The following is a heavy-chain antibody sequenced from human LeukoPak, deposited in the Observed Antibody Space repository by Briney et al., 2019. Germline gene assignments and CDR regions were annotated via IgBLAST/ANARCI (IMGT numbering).Heavy chain of an antibody. CDR2: IYTSGST. J-gene: IGHJ5*02. D-gene: IGHD1-26*01. V-gene: IGHV4-4*07. CDR3: ARVRPLSGSSQGRFWFDP. Sequence: SETLSLTCTVSGGSISSYYWSWIRQPAGKGVEWIGRIYTSGSTNYNPSLKSRVTISVDTSKNQFSLKLSSVTAADTAVYYCARVRPLSGSSQGRFWFDPWGQGTLVTVSS. CDR1: GGSISSYY.